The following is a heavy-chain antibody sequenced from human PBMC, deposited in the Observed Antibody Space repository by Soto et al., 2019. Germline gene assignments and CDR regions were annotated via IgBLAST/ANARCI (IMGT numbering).Heavy chain of an antibody. J-gene: IGHJ6*02. CDR2: IYYSGST. D-gene: IGHD6-19*01. CDR1: GGSISSSSYY. Sequence: QLQLQESGPGLVKPSETLSLTCTVSGGSISSSSYYWGWIRQPPGKGLEWIGSIYYSGSTYYNPSLKRRVTISVDTSKNQFSLKLSSVTAADTAVYYCASFSGWYGNYYYGMDVWGQGTTVTVSS. V-gene: IGHV4-39*01. CDR3: ASFSGWYGNYYYGMDV.